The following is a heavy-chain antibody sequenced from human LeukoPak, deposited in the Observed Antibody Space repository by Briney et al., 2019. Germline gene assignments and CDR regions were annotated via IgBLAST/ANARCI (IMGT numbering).Heavy chain of an antibody. Sequence: PGGSLRLSCAASGFTFSSYAMSWVRQAPGKGLEWVSAISGSGGSTYYADSVKGRFTISRDNSKNTLYLQMNSLRAEDTAVYYCARLSYYPNRYFDYWGQGTLVTVSS. V-gene: IGHV3-23*01. J-gene: IGHJ4*02. CDR1: GFTFSSYA. CDR2: ISGSGGST. CDR3: ARLSYYPNRYFDY. D-gene: IGHD1-26*01.